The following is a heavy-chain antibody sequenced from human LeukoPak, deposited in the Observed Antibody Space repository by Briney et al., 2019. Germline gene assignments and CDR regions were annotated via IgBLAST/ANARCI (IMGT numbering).Heavy chain of an antibody. D-gene: IGHD6-19*01. V-gene: IGHV5-51*01. CDR3: ARTTTYSSGWYGAY. CDR2: IYGGDSET. CDR1: GYRYSDYW. J-gene: IGHJ4*02. Sequence: GESLKISCKGSGYRYSDYWIGWVRQMPGKGLEWMGIIYGGDSETRYSPSLQGQVTISADKSINTAYLQWSSLKASDTAMYYYARTTTYSSGWYGAYWGQGTLVTVSS.